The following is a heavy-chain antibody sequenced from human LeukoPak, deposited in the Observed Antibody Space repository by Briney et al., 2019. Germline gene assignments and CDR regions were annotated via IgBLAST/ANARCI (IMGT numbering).Heavy chain of an antibody. J-gene: IGHJ4*02. CDR1: GGSISSTTNY. CDR3: ARRGSGYPYYFDN. D-gene: IGHD3-22*01. Sequence: SETLSLTCTVSGGSISSTTNYWGWIRQPPGKGLEWIGSIYYSGSTYYNPSLESRITISADTSRSQFSLRLSSVTAADTAIYYCARRGSGYPYYFDNWGQGTVVTVSS. CDR2: IYYSGST. V-gene: IGHV4-39*01.